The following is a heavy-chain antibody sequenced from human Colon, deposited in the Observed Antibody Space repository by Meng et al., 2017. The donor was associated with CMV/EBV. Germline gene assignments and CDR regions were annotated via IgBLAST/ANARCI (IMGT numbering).Heavy chain of an antibody. CDR2: INSDGSYT. CDR3: VRGVAVSGSRIDS. J-gene: IGHJ4*02. Sequence: GESLKISCEASGFSFGSFWMHWVRRPPGKALIWVAHINSDGSYTNYADSVKGRFTISRANVDNTVYLQMNSLTAADTGMYYCVRGVAVSGSRIDSWGQGALVTVSS. D-gene: IGHD6-19*01. CDR1: GFSFGSFW. V-gene: IGHV3-74*01.